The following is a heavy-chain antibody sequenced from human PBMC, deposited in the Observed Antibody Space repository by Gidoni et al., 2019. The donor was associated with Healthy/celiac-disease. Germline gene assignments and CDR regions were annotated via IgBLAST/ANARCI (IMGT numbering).Heavy chain of an antibody. J-gene: IGHJ4*02. D-gene: IGHD3-3*01. CDR1: GRSISSGGYS. V-gene: IGHV4-30-2*01. CDR3: ARALGPDFWSGRYYFDY. Sequence: QLQLQESGSGLVKPSQTLSLTCAVSGRSISSGGYSWSWIRQPPGKGLEWIGYIYHSGSTYYNPSLKSRVTISVDRSKNQFSLKLSSVTAADTAVYYCARALGPDFWSGRYYFDYWGQGTLVTVSS. CDR2: IYHSGST.